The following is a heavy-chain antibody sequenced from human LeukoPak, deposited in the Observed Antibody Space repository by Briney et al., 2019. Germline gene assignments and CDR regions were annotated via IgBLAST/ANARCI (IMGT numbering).Heavy chain of an antibody. Sequence: PGGSLRLSCAASGFTFDDYAMHWVRQAPGKCLEWVSLINGDGGSTYYADSVKGRFTISRDNSKNSLYLQMNSLRTEDTALYYCAKDTQGYCSSTSCTPEDVWGKGTTVTVSS. V-gene: IGHV3-43*02. J-gene: IGHJ6*04. CDR1: GFTFDDYA. CDR3: AKDTQGYCSSTSCTPEDV. D-gene: IGHD2-2*01. CDR2: INGDGGST.